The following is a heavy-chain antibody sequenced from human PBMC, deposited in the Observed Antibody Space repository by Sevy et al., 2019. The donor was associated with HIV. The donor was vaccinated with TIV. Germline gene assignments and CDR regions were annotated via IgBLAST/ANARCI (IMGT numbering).Heavy chain of an antibody. CDR2: TYYRSKWYN. J-gene: IGHJ4*02. V-gene: IGHV6-1*01. Sequence: SQTISLTCAISGDSVSSNSAAWNWIRQSPSRDLEWLGRTYYRSKWYNDYAVSVKSRITMNPDTSKNQFSLQLNSVTPEDTAMYYCARACYYGSGTRLYYFDYWGQGTLVTVSS. CDR3: ARACYYGSGTRLYYFDY. CDR1: GDSVSSNSAA. D-gene: IGHD3-10*01.